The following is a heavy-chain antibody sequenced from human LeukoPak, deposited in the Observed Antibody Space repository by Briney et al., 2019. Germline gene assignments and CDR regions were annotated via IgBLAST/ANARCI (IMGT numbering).Heavy chain of an antibody. CDR3: ARDRGGWPDY. V-gene: IGHV3-48*01. J-gene: IGHJ4*02. D-gene: IGHD6-19*01. CDR1: GFTFSSYW. CDR2: ISSSSSTI. Sequence: GGSLRLSYASSGFTFSSYWMTWVRQAPGKGLEWLSYISSSSSTIYYADSVKGRFTISRDNAKNSLYLQLNSLRPEDTGLYYCARDRGGWPDYWGQGTLVTVSS.